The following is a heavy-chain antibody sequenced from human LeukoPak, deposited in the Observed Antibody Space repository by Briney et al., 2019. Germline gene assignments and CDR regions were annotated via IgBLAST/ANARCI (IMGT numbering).Heavy chain of an antibody. CDR1: GYTCTGNC. V-gene: IGHV1-2*02. CDR2: ITPNSGGT. CDR3: ACPSVVVPAAMDS. D-gene: IGHD2-2*01. Sequence: ASVKVSCKASGYTCTGNCMHWVRMPPGQGLGWMGWITPNSGGTNYAQKFQGRVTMTRDTSISTAYMELSRLRSDDTPVYYCACPSVVVPAAMDSWGQGTLVTVSS. J-gene: IGHJ4*02.